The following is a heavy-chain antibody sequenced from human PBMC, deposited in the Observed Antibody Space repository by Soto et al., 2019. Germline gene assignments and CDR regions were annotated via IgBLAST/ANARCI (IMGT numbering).Heavy chain of an antibody. Sequence: QLQLQESGPGLVKPSETLSLTCTVSGGSISSSSYYWGWIRQPPGKGLEWIGSIYYSGSTYYNPSLKSRVTISVDTSKNQFSLKLSSVTAADTAVYYCARQFRTTVTTFDYWGQGTLVTVSS. CDR3: ARQFRTTVTTFDY. CDR1: GGSISSSSYY. J-gene: IGHJ4*02. CDR2: IYYSGST. D-gene: IGHD4-17*01. V-gene: IGHV4-39*01.